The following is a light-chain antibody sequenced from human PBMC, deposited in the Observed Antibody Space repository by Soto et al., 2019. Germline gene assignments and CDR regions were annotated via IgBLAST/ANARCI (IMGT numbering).Light chain of an antibody. CDR1: QSVSNNY. J-gene: IGKJ1*01. V-gene: IGKV3-20*01. CDR3: QQYASSPWT. CDR2: GAS. Sequence: EIVLTQSPGTLSLSPGERATLSCRASQSVSNNYLAWYQQKPGQAPRLLIYGASNRATGIPDRVSGSGSGTDFTLTINRLEPEDFAVYYCQQYASSPWTFGQGTKVDIK.